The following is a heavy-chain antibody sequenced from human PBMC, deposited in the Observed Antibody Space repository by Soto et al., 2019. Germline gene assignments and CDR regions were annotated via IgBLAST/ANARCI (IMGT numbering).Heavy chain of an antibody. Sequence: GGSLRLSCAASGFTFSNYAMSWVRQAPGKGLEWVSAISGSGGSKYYADSVRGRITISRDNSKDTVYLQMNSLSADDTDVYYCSKGEAPSRNLRNDYWGQGTLVTVSS. J-gene: IGHJ4*02. CDR2: ISGSGGSK. V-gene: IGHV3-23*01. CDR1: GFTFSNYA. CDR3: SKGEAPSRNLRNDY.